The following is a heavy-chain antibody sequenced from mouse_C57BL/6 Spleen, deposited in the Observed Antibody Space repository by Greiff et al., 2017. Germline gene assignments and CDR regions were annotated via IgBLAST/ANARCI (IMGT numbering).Heavy chain of an antibody. J-gene: IGHJ4*01. Sequence: VQLVESGAELVRPGTSVKVSCKASGYAFTNYLIEWVKQRPGQGLEWIGVINPGSGGTNYNEKFKGKATLTADKSSSTAYMQLSSLTSEDSAVYFCARRSTVVAPFMDYWGQGTSVTVSS. CDR3: ARRSTVVAPFMDY. CDR2: INPGSGGT. D-gene: IGHD1-1*01. CDR1: GYAFTNYL. V-gene: IGHV1-54*01.